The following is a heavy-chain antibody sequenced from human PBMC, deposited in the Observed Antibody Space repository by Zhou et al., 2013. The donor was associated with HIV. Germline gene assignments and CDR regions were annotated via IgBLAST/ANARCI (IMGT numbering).Heavy chain of an antibody. J-gene: IGHJ4*02. CDR3: AFVPSYYYGSGSSWDY. D-gene: IGHD3-10*01. CDR1: GGTFSSYA. Sequence: QVQLVQSGAEVKKPGSSVKVSCKASGGTFSSYAISWVRQAPGQGLEWMGRIIPILGIANYAQKFQGRVTITADKSTSTAYMELSSLRSEDTAVYYCAFVPSYYYGSGSSWDYWGQGTLVTVSS. V-gene: IGHV1-69*04. CDR2: IIPILGIA.